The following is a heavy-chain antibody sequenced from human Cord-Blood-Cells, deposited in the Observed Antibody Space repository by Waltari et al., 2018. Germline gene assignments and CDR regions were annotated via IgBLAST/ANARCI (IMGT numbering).Heavy chain of an antibody. CDR2: ISYDGSNK. D-gene: IGHD2-15*01. Sequence: GQLVESGGGVVQPGRSLRLSCAASGFTFSSYAMHWVRQAPGKGLEWVAVISYDGSNKYYADSVKGRFTISRDNSKNTLYLQMNSLRAEDTAVYYGARAGGCSGGSCYYYYGMDVWGQGTTVTVSS. V-gene: IGHV3-30-3*01. CDR3: ARAGGCSGGSCYYYYGMDV. CDR1: GFTFSSYA. J-gene: IGHJ6*02.